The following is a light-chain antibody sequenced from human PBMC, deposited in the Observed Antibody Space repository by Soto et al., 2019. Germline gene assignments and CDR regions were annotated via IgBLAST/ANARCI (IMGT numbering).Light chain of an antibody. V-gene: IGKV1-33*01. CDR1: QDISNY. Sequence: DIQMTQSPSSLSASVGDRVTITCQASQDISNYLNWYQQKPGKAPKLLIYDASNLETGVPSRFSGSGSGTDFTFTISSLQPEDIATYYCQQLVRGFTFGPGTKVDIK. CDR2: DAS. CDR3: QQLVRGFT. J-gene: IGKJ3*01.